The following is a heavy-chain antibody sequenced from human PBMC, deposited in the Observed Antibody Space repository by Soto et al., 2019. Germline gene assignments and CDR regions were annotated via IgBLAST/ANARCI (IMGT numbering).Heavy chain of an antibody. J-gene: IGHJ4*02. D-gene: IGHD3-22*01. CDR1: GFTFSSYA. V-gene: IGHV3-23*01. Sequence: LRLSCAASGFTFSSYAMSWVRQAPGKGLEWVSAISGSGGSTYYADSVKGRFTISRDNSKNTLYLQMNSLRAEDTAVYYCAKVSGYYYDSSGYRYWGQGTLVTVSS. CDR2: ISGSGGST. CDR3: AKVSGYYYDSSGYRY.